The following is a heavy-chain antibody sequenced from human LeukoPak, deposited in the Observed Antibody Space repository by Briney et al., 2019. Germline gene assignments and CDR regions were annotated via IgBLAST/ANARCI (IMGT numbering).Heavy chain of an antibody. CDR1: GDSISNTRYH. J-gene: IGHJ5*02. CDR3: ARRGSGKNWFDP. V-gene: IGHV4-39*01. Sequence: SETLSLTCTVSGDSISNTRYHWGWIRQPPGKGREWIGSIYYTGGTYYNPSLKSRVTMSVDTSKNWFSLKLTSVTAADTAVYYCARRGSGKNWFDPWGQGTLVTVSS. D-gene: IGHD3-10*01. CDR2: IYYTGGT.